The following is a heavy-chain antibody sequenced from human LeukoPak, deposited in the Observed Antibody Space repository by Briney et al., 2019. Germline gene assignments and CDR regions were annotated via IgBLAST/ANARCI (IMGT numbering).Heavy chain of an antibody. D-gene: IGHD6-13*01. CDR1: GGSISSYY. Sequence: PSETLSLTCTVSGGSISSYYWSWIRQPPGKGLEWIGYIYYSGSTNYNPSLKSRVTISVDTSKNQFSLKLSSVTAADTAVYYCARGARVSYSSSWDNFDYRGQGTLVTVSS. CDR2: IYYSGST. CDR3: ARGARVSYSSSWDNFDY. V-gene: IGHV4-59*12. J-gene: IGHJ4*02.